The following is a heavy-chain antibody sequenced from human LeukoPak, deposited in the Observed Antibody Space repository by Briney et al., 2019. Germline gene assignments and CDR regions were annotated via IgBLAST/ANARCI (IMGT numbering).Heavy chain of an antibody. CDR3: ARVPFYYYYGMDV. CDR1: GYTFTSYY. Sequence: ASVKVSCKASGYTFTSYYMHWVRQAPGQGLEWMGWINPNSGGTNYAQKFQGRVTMTRDTSISTAYMELSRLRSDDTAVYYCARVPFYYYYGMDVWGQGTTVTVSS. V-gene: IGHV1-2*02. CDR2: INPNSGGT. J-gene: IGHJ6*02.